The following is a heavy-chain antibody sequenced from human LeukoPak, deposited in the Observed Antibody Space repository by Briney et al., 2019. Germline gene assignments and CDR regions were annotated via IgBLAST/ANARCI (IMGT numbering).Heavy chain of an antibody. D-gene: IGHD3-3*01. CDR1: GYSFTSYW. V-gene: IGHV5-51*01. CDR3: ATFNDFWSGYSDY. CDR2: IYPGDSDT. J-gene: IGHJ4*02. Sequence: GGSLKISCKGSGYSFTSYWIGWVRQMPGKGLEWMGIIYPGDSDTRYSPSFQGQVTISADKSISTAYLQWSSLKASDTAMYYCATFNDFWSGYSDYWGQGTLVTVSS.